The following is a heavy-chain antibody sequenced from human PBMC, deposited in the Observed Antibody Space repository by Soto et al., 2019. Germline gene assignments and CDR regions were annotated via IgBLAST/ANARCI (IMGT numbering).Heavy chain of an antibody. Sequence: ASVKVSCKTSGYSFTKYGLHWVRQAPGQRLEWMGWINPGNGDTKYSQKFQGRVSMTTDTSTTTAYMELRSLRSDDTAVYYCARVVPGAEAWFGPWGQGTLVTVSS. V-gene: IGHV1-3*01. J-gene: IGHJ5*02. D-gene: IGHD2-2*01. CDR3: ARVVPGAEAWFGP. CDR2: INPGNGDT. CDR1: GYSFTKYG.